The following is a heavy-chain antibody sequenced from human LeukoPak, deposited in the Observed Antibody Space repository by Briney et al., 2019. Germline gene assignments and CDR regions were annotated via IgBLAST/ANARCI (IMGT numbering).Heavy chain of an antibody. V-gene: IGHV4-30-2*01. J-gene: IGHJ4*02. D-gene: IGHD1-7*01. CDR3: ARGELLGAFDY. Sequence: PSETLSLTCAVSGGSISSGGYSWSWIRQPPGKGLEWIGYIYHSGSTYYNPSLKSRVTMSVDRSKNQFSLKLSSVTAADTAVYYCARGELLGAFDYWGQGTLVTVSS. CDR2: IYHSGST. CDR1: GGSISSGGYS.